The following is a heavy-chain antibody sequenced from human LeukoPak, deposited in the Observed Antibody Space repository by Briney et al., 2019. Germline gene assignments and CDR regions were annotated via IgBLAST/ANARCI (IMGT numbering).Heavy chain of an antibody. CDR2: ITSSRSTI. Sequence: GGSLRLSCAASGFTLSSYTMNWVRQAPGKGLEWVSYITSSRSTIYYADSVKGRFTISRDNAKNSLYLQMNSLRVEDTAIYYCATSGSYRFDYWGQGTLVTVSS. J-gene: IGHJ4*02. CDR1: GFTLSSYT. D-gene: IGHD1-26*01. CDR3: ATSGSYRFDY. V-gene: IGHV3-48*01.